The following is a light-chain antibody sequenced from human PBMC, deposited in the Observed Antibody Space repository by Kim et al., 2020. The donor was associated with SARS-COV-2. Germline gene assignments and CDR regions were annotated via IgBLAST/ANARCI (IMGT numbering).Light chain of an antibody. V-gene: IGLV3-19*01. CDR3: KSRDTSGDRLV. Sequence: SSELTQDPAVSVALGQTVRITCQGDSLRTYYASWYQQKPGQAPALVIYAKNNRPSGNPDRFSGSSSGNTASLTITGAQAEDEADYYCKSRDTSGDRLVFGGGTQLTVL. CDR2: AKN. J-gene: IGLJ2*01. CDR1: SLRTYY.